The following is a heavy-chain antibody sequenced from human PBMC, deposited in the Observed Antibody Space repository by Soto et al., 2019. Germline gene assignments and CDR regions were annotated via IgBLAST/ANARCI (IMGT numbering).Heavy chain of an antibody. Sequence: SETLSLTCTVSGGSISSSSYYWGWIRQPPGKGLEYIGNIYYSGETHYNPSLKSRVIMSIDTSKAQFSLKLKSVTAADTAVYYCARNALEFVAIDIWGQGTTVTVSS. V-gene: IGHV4-39*01. CDR3: ARNALEFVAIDI. D-gene: IGHD3-10*01. J-gene: IGHJ3*02. CDR1: GGSISSSSYY. CDR2: IYYSGET.